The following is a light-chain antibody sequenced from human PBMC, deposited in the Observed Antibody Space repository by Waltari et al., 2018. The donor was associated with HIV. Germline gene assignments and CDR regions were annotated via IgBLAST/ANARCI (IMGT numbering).Light chain of an antibody. CDR3: AAWDDTLSGRF. V-gene: IGLV1-47*01. Sequence: QSVLTQSPPASGTPGQRVIISYSASSPNIGRNFVYLYQVHPGRAPKLCIFRDTVRPLGAPVRFSASKSGTSASLAISGLRAEDEGHYYCAAWDDTLSGRFFGGGTKLTVL. J-gene: IGLJ2*01. CDR1: SPNIGRNF. CDR2: RDT.